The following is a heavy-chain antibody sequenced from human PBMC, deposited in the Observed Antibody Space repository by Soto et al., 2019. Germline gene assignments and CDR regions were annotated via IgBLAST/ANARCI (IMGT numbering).Heavy chain of an antibody. D-gene: IGHD5-12*01. CDR1: GGTFSSYA. CDR3: AREKGIVATDKDYYYGMDV. J-gene: IGHJ6*02. V-gene: IGHV1-69*13. Sequence: SVKVSCKASGGTFSSYAISWVRQAPGQGLEWMGGIIPIFGTANYAQKFQGRVTITADESTSTAYMELSSLRSEDTAVYYCAREKGIVATDKDYYYGMDVWGQGTTVTVSS. CDR2: IIPIFGTA.